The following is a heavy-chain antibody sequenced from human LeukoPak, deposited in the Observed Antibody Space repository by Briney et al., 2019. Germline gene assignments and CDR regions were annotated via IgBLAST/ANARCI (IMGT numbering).Heavy chain of an antibody. CDR1: GYTFTYYV. CDR3: ARGEKPYDY. V-gene: IGHV1-18*01. D-gene: IGHD3-16*01. CDR2: INAYNGNT. J-gene: IGHJ4*02. Sequence: GASVKVSCKTPGYTFTYYVISWVRPAPGQGLEWLGWINAYNGNTNDAQKFQGRVTMTTDTSTGTAYMELRNLRSDDTAVYYCARGEKPYDYCGQGTLVSVSS.